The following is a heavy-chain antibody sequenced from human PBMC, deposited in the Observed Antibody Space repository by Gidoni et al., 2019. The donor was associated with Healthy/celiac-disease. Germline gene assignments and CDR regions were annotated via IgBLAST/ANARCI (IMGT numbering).Heavy chain of an antibody. D-gene: IGHD3-10*01. CDR1: GSTFTSYG. CDR2: ISAYNGNT. Sequence: QVQLVQSGAEVKKPGASVKVSCKASGSTFTSYGRSGVRQAPGQGLAWMGWISAYNGNTNYAQKLQGRVTMTTDTSTSTAYMELRSLRSDDTAVYYCARALRWPPMVRYYYYGMDVWGQGTTVTVSS. J-gene: IGHJ6*02. CDR3: ARALRWPPMVRYYYYGMDV. V-gene: IGHV1-18*04.